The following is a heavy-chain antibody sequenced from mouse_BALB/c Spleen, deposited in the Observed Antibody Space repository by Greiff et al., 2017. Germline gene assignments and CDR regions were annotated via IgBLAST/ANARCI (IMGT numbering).Heavy chain of an antibody. V-gene: IGHV1-87*01. CDR3: ATTTATGAMDY. CDR1: GYTFTSYW. CDR2: IYPGDGDT. D-gene: IGHD1-2*01. Sequence: QVHVKQSGAELARPGASVKLSCKASGYTFTSYWMQWVKQRPGQGLEWIGAIYPGDGDTRYTQKFKGKATLTADKSSSTAYMQLSSLASEDSAVYYCATTTATGAMDYWGQGTSVTVSS. J-gene: IGHJ4*01.